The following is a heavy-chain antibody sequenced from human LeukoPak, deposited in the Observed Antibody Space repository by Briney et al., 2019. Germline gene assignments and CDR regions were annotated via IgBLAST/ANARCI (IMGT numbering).Heavy chain of an antibody. Sequence: YPSETLSLTCAVSGYSISSGRYWGWIRQPPGKGLEWIGSVFHSGSTYYNPSLKSPVTISVDTSKNQFSLNLRSVTAADTAMYFCARSLSTAGIDYWGQGTLVTVSS. J-gene: IGHJ4*02. CDR1: GYSISSGRY. V-gene: IGHV4-38-2*01. D-gene: IGHD2-2*01. CDR3: ARSLSTAGIDY. CDR2: VFHSGST.